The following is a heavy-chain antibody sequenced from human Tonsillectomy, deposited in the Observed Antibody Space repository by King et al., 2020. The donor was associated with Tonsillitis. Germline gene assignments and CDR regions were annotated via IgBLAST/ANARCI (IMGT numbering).Heavy chain of an antibody. V-gene: IGHV4-61*02. J-gene: IGHJ5*02. CDR3: ARGGDILTGGSLFDP. CDR2: IYTSGGI. CDR1: GASISSGSYY. Sequence: QLQESGPGLVKPSQTLSLTCTFSGASISSGSYYWSWIRQPAGKGLEWIGRIYTSGGINYNPSLGSRLTLSVYTPKNQFSLKLGSVTAADTAVYYCARGGDILTGGSLFDPWGQGTLVTVSS. D-gene: IGHD3-9*01.